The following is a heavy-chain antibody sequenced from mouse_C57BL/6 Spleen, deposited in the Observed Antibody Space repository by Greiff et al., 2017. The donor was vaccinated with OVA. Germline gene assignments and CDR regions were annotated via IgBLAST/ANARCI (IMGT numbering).Heavy chain of an antibody. J-gene: IGHJ4*01. D-gene: IGHD2-4*01. Sequence: LMESGPELVKPGASVKLSCKASGYTFTSYDINWVKQRPGQGLEWIGWIYPRDGSTKYNEKFKGKATLTVDTSSSTAYMELHSLTSEDSAVYFCARMADFDYEAMDYWGQGTSVTVSS. CDR1: GYTFTSYD. V-gene: IGHV1-85*01. CDR3: ARMADFDYEAMDY. CDR2: IYPRDGST.